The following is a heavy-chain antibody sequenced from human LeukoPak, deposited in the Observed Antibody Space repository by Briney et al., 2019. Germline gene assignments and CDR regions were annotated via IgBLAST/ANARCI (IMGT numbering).Heavy chain of an antibody. Sequence: SETLSLTCTVSSSSISSSSYYWGWIRQPPGKGLEWIGSIYYSGSTYYNPSLKSRVTISVDTSKNQFSLKLSSVTAAETAVYYCARHKLGTVAGFYFDYWGQGTLVTVSS. V-gene: IGHV4-39*01. CDR3: ARHKLGTVAGFYFDY. CDR1: SSSISSSSYY. CDR2: IYYSGST. J-gene: IGHJ4*02. D-gene: IGHD6-19*01.